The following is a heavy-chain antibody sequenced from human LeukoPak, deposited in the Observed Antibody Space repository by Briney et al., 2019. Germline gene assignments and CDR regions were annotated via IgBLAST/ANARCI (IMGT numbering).Heavy chain of an antibody. Sequence: SETLSLTCTVSGGSISSGGYYWSWIRQHPGKGLEWIGYIYYSGSTYYNPSLKSRVTISVDTSKNQFSLKLSSVTAADTAVYYCARERAYGPHGMDVWGQGTTVTVSS. D-gene: IGHD4-17*01. J-gene: IGHJ6*02. CDR1: GGSISSGGYY. V-gene: IGHV4-31*03. CDR2: IYYSGST. CDR3: ARERAYGPHGMDV.